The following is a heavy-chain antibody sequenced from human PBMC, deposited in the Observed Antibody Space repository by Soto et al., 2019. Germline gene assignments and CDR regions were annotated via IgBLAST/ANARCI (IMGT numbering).Heavy chain of an antibody. CDR2: IYYSGST. Sequence: PSETLSLTCTVSGGSISSYYWSWIRQPPGKGLEWIGYIYYSGSTNYNPSLKSRVTISVDTSKNQFSLKLSSVTAADTAVYYCARAVSTVPAATYYYYYGMDVWGQGTTVTV. D-gene: IGHD2-2*01. J-gene: IGHJ6*02. CDR1: GGSISSYY. V-gene: IGHV4-59*01. CDR3: ARAVSTVPAATYYYYYGMDV.